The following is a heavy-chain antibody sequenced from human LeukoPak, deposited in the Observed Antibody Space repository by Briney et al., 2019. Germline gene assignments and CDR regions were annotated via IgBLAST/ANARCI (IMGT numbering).Heavy chain of an antibody. J-gene: IGHJ4*02. D-gene: IGHD3-22*01. CDR2: INPNSGGT. V-gene: IGHV1-2*02. Sequence: ASVKVSCKASGYTFTGYYMHWVRQAPGQGLEWMGWINPNSGGTNYAQKFQGRVTMTRDTSISTAYMELSSLRSEDTAVYYCARLGGGYYDGSLDYWGQGTLMTVSS. CDR3: ARLGGGYYDGSLDY. CDR1: GYTFTGYY.